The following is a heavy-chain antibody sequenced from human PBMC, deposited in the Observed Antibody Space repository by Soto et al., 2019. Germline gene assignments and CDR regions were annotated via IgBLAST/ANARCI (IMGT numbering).Heavy chain of an antibody. CDR3: ARAPGLELGNYYYYGMDV. Sequence: ASVKVSCKASGGTFSSYAISWVRQAPGQGLEWMGGIIPIFGTANYAQKFQGRVTITADESTSTAYMELSSLRSEDTAVYYCARAPGLELGNYYYYGMDVWGQGTTVTVSS. J-gene: IGHJ6*02. V-gene: IGHV1-69*13. CDR2: IIPIFGTA. D-gene: IGHD1-7*01. CDR1: GGTFSSYA.